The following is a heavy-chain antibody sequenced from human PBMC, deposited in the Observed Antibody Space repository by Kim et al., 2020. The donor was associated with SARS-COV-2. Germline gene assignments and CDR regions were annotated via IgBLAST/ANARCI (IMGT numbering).Heavy chain of an antibody. J-gene: IGHJ4*02. V-gene: IGHV3-9*01. D-gene: IGHD1-26*01. Sequence: GGSLRLSCAASGFTFDDYAMHWVRQAPGKGLEWVSGISWNSGSIGYAASVKGRFTISRDNAKNSLYLQMNSLRAEDTALYYCAKDDLSGWELLGVLIDYWGQGSLVTVSS. CDR1: GFTFDDYA. CDR2: ISWNSGSI. CDR3: AKDDLSGWELLGVLIDY.